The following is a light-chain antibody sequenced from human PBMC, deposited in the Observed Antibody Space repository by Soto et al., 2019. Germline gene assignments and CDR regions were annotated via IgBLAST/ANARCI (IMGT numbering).Light chain of an antibody. J-gene: IGKJ1*01. V-gene: IGKV3-20*01. CDR3: QHYGTSPST. CDR1: QSVSSNY. Sequence: EIVLTQSPGTLSLSPGERATLSCRASQSVSSNYLAWYQQKPGQAPRLLIYSASTRATGIPDRFSGSGSGTDFTLTISRLEPEDFAVYYCQHYGTSPSTFGRGTKVDIK. CDR2: SAS.